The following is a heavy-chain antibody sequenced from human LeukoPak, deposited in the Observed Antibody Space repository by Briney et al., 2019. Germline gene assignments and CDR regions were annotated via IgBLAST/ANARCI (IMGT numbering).Heavy chain of an antibody. CDR3: ARGNGSYYPIDY. CDR1: GDSISSYY. V-gene: IGHV4-59*01. J-gene: IGHJ4*02. CDR2: IYYSGST. D-gene: IGHD1-26*01. Sequence: SETLSLTCTVSGDSISSYYWNWIRQPPGKGLEWIAYIYYSGSTYYNPSLKSRVTISVDTSKNQFSLKLSSVTAADTAVYYCARGNGSYYPIDYWGQGTLVTVSS.